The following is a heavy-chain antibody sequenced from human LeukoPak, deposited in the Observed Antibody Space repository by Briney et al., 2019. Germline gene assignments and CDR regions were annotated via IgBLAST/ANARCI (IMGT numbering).Heavy chain of an antibody. V-gene: IGHV3-64*01. D-gene: IGHD5-24*01. CDR1: GFTFSTYA. CDR3: ARSVEMATIDY. J-gene: IGHJ4*02. Sequence: GGSLRLSCAVSGFTFSTYAMHLVRQAPGKGLEYVSAISSNGGSTYYANSVKGRFTISRDNSKNTLYLQMGSLRAEDMAVYYCARSVEMATIDYWGQGTLVTVSS. CDR2: ISSNGGST.